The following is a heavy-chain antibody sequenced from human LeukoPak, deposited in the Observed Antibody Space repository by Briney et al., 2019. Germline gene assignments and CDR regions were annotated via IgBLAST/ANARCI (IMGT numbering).Heavy chain of an antibody. CDR1: GGPISSHY. CDR3: ARLYDSSGYTNWLDP. V-gene: IGHV4-59*11. J-gene: IGHJ5*02. Sequence: SETLSLTCTVSGGPISSHYWSWIRQPPGKGLEWTGYIYYSGSTKYNPSLKSRVTISVDTSESQFSLKLSSVTAADTAVYYCARLYDSSGYTNWLDPWGQGTLVTVSS. CDR2: IYYSGST. D-gene: IGHD3-22*01.